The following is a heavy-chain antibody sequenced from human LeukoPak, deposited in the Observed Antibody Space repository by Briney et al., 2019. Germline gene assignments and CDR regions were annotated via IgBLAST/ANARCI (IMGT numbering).Heavy chain of an antibody. CDR1: GGSISSYY. CDR2: IYYSGST. Sequence: KPSETLSLTCTVSGGSISSYYWSWIRQPPGKGLEWIGSIYYSGSTYYNPSLKSRVTISVDTSKNQFSLKLSSVTAADTAVYYCARHLTKKTGYYYDSSGYDFDIWGQGTMVTVSS. J-gene: IGHJ3*02. CDR3: ARHLTKKTGYYYDSSGYDFDI. D-gene: IGHD3-22*01. V-gene: IGHV4-59*05.